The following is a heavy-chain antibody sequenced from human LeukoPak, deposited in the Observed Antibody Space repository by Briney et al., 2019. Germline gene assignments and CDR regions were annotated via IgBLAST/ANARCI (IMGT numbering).Heavy chain of an antibody. Sequence: PSETLSLTCAVYGGSFSGYYWSWIRQPPGKGLEWIGEINHSGSTNYNPSLKSRVTISVDASKNQFSLKLSSVSAADTAVYYRARGRPLPTYYDSSGYYPSGFDPWGQGTLVTVSS. V-gene: IGHV4-34*01. CDR1: GGSFSGYY. CDR2: INHSGST. CDR3: ARGRPLPTYYDSSGYYPSGFDP. J-gene: IGHJ5*02. D-gene: IGHD3-22*01.